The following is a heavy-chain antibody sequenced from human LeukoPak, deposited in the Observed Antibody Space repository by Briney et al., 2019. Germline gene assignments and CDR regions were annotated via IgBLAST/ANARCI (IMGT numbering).Heavy chain of an antibody. Sequence: SETLSLTCTVSCGSISSSNYYWGWIRQPPGKGLEWFGSSYYSGSTYYNPSLNSLSTISANTTTYLFSLKLSSVTAADTAVYYWARVSGSSRNDYWGPGALVTVSS. V-gene: IGHV4-39*01. CDR3: ARVSGSSRNDY. J-gene: IGHJ4*02. CDR2: SYYSGST. CDR1: CGSISSSNYY. D-gene: IGHD1-26*01.